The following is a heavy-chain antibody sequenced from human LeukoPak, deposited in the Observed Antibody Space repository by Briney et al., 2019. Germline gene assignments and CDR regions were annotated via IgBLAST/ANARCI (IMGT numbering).Heavy chain of an antibody. J-gene: IGHJ4*02. CDR1: GYTFTDHT. CDR3: ANPRYDSSGYYYVD. D-gene: IGHD3-22*01. Sequence: GASVKVSCKASGYTFTDHTMHWLRQAPGQRLDWMGWINGGSGNTKYSPEFQGRVTITRDTSASTAYMELSSLRSEDTAVYYCANPRYDSSGYYYVDWGRGTLVTVSS. CDR2: INGGSGNT. V-gene: IGHV1-3*01.